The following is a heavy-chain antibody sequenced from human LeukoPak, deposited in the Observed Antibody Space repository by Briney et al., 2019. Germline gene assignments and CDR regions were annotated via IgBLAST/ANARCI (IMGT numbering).Heavy chain of an antibody. J-gene: IGHJ5*02. CDR1: GYTFTGYY. CDR3: ASVGYCGGDCYDNCFDP. Sequence: ASVKVSCKASGYTFTGYYMHWVRQAPGQGLEWKGWINPNSGGTNYAQKFQGRVTMTRDTSISTDYLELSRLRSDDTAVYYCASVGYCGGDCYDNCFDPWGQGTLVTVSS. CDR2: INPNSGGT. D-gene: IGHD2-21*02. V-gene: IGHV1-2*02.